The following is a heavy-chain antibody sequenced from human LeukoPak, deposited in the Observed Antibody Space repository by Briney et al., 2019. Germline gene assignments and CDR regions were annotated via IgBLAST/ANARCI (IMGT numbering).Heavy chain of an antibody. Sequence: PSQTLSLTCTVSGGSISSGGYYWSWIRQPPGKGLEWIGYIYHSGSNYYNPSLKSRITISVDRYKKQFSLKLSSVTAADTAVYYCARGRRRDWFDPWGQGTLVTVSS. CDR2: IYHSGSN. CDR3: ARGRRRDWFDP. CDR1: GGSISSGGYY. V-gene: IGHV4-30-2*01. J-gene: IGHJ5*02.